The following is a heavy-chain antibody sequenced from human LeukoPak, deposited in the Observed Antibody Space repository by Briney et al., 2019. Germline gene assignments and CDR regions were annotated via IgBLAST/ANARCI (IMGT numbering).Heavy chain of an antibody. CDR1: GFIFSSSG. V-gene: IGHV3-30*18. J-gene: IGHJ4*02. CDR2: ISYDGSEK. CDR3: AKDLLAVTAPKAYFDF. D-gene: IGHD2-21*02. Sequence: GGSLRLSCTVSGFIFSSSGIHWVRQAPGKGRVWVAGISYDGSEKYYAESVKGRFTISRDYSKTTVYLQMNSLEIEDTAVYYCAKDLLAVTAPKAYFDFWGQGTLVTVSS.